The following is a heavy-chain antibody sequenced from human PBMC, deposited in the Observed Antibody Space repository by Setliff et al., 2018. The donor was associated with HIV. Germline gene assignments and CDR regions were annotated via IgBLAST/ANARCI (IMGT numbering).Heavy chain of an antibody. D-gene: IGHD4-17*01. Sequence: GASVKVSCKASGYIFSTYGISWVRQAPGQGLEWMGWISASNGNTHYAQKVQGRVTLTTDTSTNTAYMELRSLRSDDAAVYYCAETTPQPHYYYYVDVWGKGTTVTVSS. CDR3: AETTPQPHYYYYVDV. J-gene: IGHJ6*03. CDR2: ISASNGNT. V-gene: IGHV1-18*01. CDR1: GYIFSTYG.